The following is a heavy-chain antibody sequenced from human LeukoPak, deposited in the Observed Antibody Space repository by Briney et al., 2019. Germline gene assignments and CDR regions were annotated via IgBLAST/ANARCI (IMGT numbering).Heavy chain of an antibody. CDR3: ARRADYYDVWSGYYAAPNFDY. Sequence: SETLSLTCTVSGGSISSSSYYWGWIRQPPGKGLEWIGSIYYSGSTYYNPSLKSRVTISVDTSKNQFSLKLSSVTAADTAVYISARRADYYDVWSGYYAAPNFDYWGQGTLVTVSS. D-gene: IGHD3-3*01. CDR1: GGSISSSSYY. V-gene: IGHV4-39*01. CDR2: IYYSGST. J-gene: IGHJ4*02.